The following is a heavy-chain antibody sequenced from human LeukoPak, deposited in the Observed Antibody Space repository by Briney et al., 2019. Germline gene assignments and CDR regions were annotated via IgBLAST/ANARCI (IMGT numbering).Heavy chain of an antibody. CDR3: GRESGSVAGTVEV. J-gene: IGHJ4*02. Sequence: SETLSLTCTVSGGSISNSYWGWIRQPAGSGLEWVGRINRSGITKYNPSLGSRVTMSVDPSKNQLSLTLRSVTAADTALYYCGRESGSVAGTVEVWGQGILVTVS. V-gene: IGHV4-4*07. CDR2: INRSGIT. CDR1: GGSISNSY. D-gene: IGHD6-19*01.